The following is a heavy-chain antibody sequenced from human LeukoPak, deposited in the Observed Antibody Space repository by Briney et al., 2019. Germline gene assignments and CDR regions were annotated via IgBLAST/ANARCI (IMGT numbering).Heavy chain of an antibody. V-gene: IGHV1-46*01. CDR1: GYTFTTHY. D-gene: IGHD3-22*01. J-gene: IGHJ2*01. CDR2: INPSDGGA. CDR3: ARKAPHDSSGWYFDL. Sequence: GASVKVSCKASGYTFTTHYIHWVRQAPGQGLEWMGIINPSDGGASYAQKFQGRLTMCRDTSTSTLYMELSSLRSEDTAIYYCARKAPHDSSGWYFDLWGRGTLVTVAS.